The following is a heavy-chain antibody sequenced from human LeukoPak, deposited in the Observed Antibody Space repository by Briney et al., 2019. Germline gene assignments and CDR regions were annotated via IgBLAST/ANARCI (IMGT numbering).Heavy chain of an antibody. D-gene: IGHD3-22*01. Sequence: TGGSLRLSCAASGFIFSSYAMSWVRQAPGKGLEWVSTISDSGSSTYYADSVKGRFTISRDNSKNTLYLQMNSLRAEDTAVYYCARARRDYDSSGYILYWGQGTLVTVSS. CDR1: GFIFSSYA. CDR3: ARARRDYDSSGYILY. CDR2: ISDSGSST. J-gene: IGHJ4*02. V-gene: IGHV3-23*01.